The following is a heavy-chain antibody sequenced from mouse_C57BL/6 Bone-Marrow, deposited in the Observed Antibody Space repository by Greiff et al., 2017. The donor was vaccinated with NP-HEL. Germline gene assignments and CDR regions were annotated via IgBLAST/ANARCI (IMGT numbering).Heavy chain of an antibody. CDR3: ARLEDGYYVPAWFAY. D-gene: IGHD2-3*01. CDR2: IYPRSGNT. V-gene: IGHV1-81*01. CDR1: GYTFTSYG. J-gene: IGHJ3*01. Sequence: QVQLQQSGAELARPGASVKLSCKASGYTFTSYGISWVKQRTGQGLEWIGEIYPRSGNTYYNEKFKGKATLTADKSSSTAYMELRSLTSEASAVYFCARLEDGYYVPAWFAYWGQGTLVTVSA.